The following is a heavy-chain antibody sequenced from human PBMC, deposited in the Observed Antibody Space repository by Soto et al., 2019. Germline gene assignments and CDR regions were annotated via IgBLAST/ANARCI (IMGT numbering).Heavy chain of an antibody. J-gene: IGHJ6*02. D-gene: IGHD2-2*01. Sequence: PGGSLRLSCVGSGFIFSDHYMEWVRQAPGKGLEWVGRTRKESNTYITEHAASVKGRFTISRDDSKNSLYLQMNSLKTEDTAVYYCAKDMGPAARSWGMDVWGQGTTVTVSS. CDR2: TRKESNTYIT. CDR1: GFIFSDHY. V-gene: IGHV3-72*01. CDR3: AKDMGPAARSWGMDV.